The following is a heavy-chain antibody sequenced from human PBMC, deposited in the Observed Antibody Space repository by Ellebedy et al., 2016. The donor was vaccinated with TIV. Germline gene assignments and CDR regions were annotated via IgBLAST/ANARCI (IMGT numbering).Heavy chain of an antibody. CDR1: GGTFSSYA. V-gene: IGHV3-30*01. CDR2: ISYDGSNK. J-gene: IGHJ6*02. CDR3: AREVAPRVGPMDV. D-gene: IGHD1-26*01. Sequence: SCKASGGTFSSYAMHWVRQAPGKGLEWVAVISYDGSNKYYADSVKGRFTISRDNSKNTLYLQMNSLRAEDTAVYYCAREVAPRVGPMDVWGQGTTVTVSS.